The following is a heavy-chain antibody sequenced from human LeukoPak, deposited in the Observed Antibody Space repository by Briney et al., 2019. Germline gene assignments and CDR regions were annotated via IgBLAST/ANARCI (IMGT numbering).Heavy chain of an antibody. J-gene: IGHJ4*02. D-gene: IGHD6-19*01. CDR3: ARSPYSSGWYADY. CDR2: IYYSGST. CDR1: GGSLSSSSYY. Sequence: SETLSLTCTVSGGSLSSSSYYWGWIRQPPGKGLEWIGSIYYSGSTYYNPSLKSRVTISVDTSKNQFSLKLSSVTAADTAVYYCARSPYSSGWYADYWGQGTLVTVSS. V-gene: IGHV4-39*01.